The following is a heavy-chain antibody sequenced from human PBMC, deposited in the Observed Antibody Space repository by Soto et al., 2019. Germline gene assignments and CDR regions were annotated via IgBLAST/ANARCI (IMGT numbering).Heavy chain of an antibody. Sequence: QTPSLTLVISRDRVSCKNSAWSWIRQSPSRGLEWLGRTFYRSKWYNDYAVSVKSRITINPDTSKNQFSLQLKSVTPEDTAVYYCVRGIGYIDSWGQGTLVTVSS. V-gene: IGHV6-1*01. J-gene: IGHJ4*02. D-gene: IGHD3-3*01. CDR3: VRGIGYIDS. CDR2: TFYRSKWYN. CDR1: RDRVSCKNSA.